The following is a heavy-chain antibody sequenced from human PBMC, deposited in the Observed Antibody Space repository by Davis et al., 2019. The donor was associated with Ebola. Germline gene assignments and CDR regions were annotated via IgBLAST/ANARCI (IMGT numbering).Heavy chain of an antibody. CDR3: AKDIYPVAVSGVFDY. V-gene: IGHV3-30*04. J-gene: IGHJ4*02. D-gene: IGHD6-19*01. CDR2: ISYDGSNK. CDR1: EFTFSSYA. Sequence: GGSLRLSCAGSEFTFSSYAIHWVRQGPGKGLEWVAVISYDGSNKYYADSVKGRFTISRDNSKNTLYLQVNSLRAGDTAVYYCAKDIYPVAVSGVFDYWGQGTLVTVSS.